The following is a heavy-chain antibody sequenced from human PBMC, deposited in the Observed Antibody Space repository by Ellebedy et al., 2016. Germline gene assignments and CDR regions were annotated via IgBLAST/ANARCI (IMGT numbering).Heavy chain of an antibody. CDR3: ARGVHYYDSSGYYYWFDY. J-gene: IGHJ4*02. CDR2: IYYSGST. V-gene: IGHV4-59*01. D-gene: IGHD3-22*01. Sequence: GSLRLSCTVSGGSISSYYWSWIRQPPGKGLEWIGYIYYSGSTNYNPSLKSRVTISVDTSKNQFSLKLSSVTAADTAVYYCARGVHYYDSSGYYYWFDYWGQGTLVTVSS. CDR1: GGSISSYY.